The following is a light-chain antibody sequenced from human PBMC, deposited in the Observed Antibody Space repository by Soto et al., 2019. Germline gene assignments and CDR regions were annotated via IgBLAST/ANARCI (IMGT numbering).Light chain of an antibody. Sequence: QSALTQPASVSGSPGQSITISCTGTSSDVGDHNYVSWYQQQPGKAPKIMIYAVSNRPAGVSNRCSGSKSGNTASLTISGLQAEDEADYYCSSYTTSSTVIFGGGTKLTVL. CDR3: SSYTTSSTVI. V-gene: IGLV2-14*03. J-gene: IGLJ2*01. CDR2: AVS. CDR1: SSDVGDHNY.